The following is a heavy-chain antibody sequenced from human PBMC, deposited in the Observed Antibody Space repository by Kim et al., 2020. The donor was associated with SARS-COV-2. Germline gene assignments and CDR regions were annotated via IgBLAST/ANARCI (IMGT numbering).Heavy chain of an antibody. J-gene: IGHJ5*02. Sequence: SETLSLTCTVSGGSISSSSYYWGWIRQPPGKGLEWIGSIYYSGSTYYNPSLKSRVTISVDTSKNQFSLKLSSVTAADTAVYYCARVGTYSSSKKLGWFDPWGQGTLVTVSS. CDR1: GGSISSSSYY. CDR3: ARVGTYSSSKKLGWFDP. V-gene: IGHV4-39*07. CDR2: IYYSGST. D-gene: IGHD6-13*01.